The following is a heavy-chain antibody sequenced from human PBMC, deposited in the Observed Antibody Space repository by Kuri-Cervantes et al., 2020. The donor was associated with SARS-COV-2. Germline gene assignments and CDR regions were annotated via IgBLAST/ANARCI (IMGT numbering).Heavy chain of an antibody. Sequence: QTLSLTCAVSGYSISSSYYWSWIRQPPGKGLEWIGYIYYSGSTNYNPSLKSRVTISVDTSKNQFSLKLSSVTAADTAVYYCAKTPIGAHFTFYYMDVWGKGTTVTVSS. D-gene: IGHD2/OR15-2a*01. CDR1: GYSISSSYY. J-gene: IGHJ6*03. CDR2: IYYSGST. CDR3: AKTPIGAHFTFYYMDV. V-gene: IGHV4-59*08.